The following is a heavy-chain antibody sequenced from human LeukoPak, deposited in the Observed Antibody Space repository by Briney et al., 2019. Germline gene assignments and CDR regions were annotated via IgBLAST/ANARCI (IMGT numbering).Heavy chain of an antibody. CDR3: AKDGGEYYDILTGYYPRLYYMDV. Sequence: GGSLRLSCAGSGFTFSNYAMSCVRQAPGKGLECVSSISGSGGDTYYADSVKGRFTISRDNSRNTLYLQMNRLRAEDTAVYYCAKDGGEYYDILTGYYPRLYYMDVWGKGTTVTISS. J-gene: IGHJ6*03. CDR2: ISGSGGDT. D-gene: IGHD3-9*01. V-gene: IGHV3-23*01. CDR1: GFTFSNYA.